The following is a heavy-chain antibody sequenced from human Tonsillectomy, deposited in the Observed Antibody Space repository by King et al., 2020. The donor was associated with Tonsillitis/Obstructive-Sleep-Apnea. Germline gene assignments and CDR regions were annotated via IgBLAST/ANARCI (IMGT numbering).Heavy chain of an antibody. Sequence: VQLVESGGGLVQPGGSLRLSCAASGFTFSSYWMHWVRQAPGKGLVWVSRINSDGSSTSYADYVKGRFTIYRDNAKNTLYLQMNSLRDEDTAVYYCARGGIVVVPAAMSQYYYGMDVWGQGTTVTVSS. CDR2: INSDGSST. D-gene: IGHD2-2*01. J-gene: IGHJ6*02. CDR3: ARGGIVVVPAAMSQYYYGMDV. CDR1: GFTFSSYW. V-gene: IGHV3-74*01.